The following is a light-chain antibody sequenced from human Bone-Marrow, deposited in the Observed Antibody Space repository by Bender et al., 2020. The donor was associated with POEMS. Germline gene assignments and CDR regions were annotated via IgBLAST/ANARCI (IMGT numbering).Light chain of an antibody. CDR2: DDT. Sequence: SDVLTQPPSVSVAPGQTASLSCGGHSIGSKSVHWYQQKPGQAPVLVIFDDTVRPSGIPERFSGSNSGNTATLTISTVEAGDEADYCCQVWDTTMLHPVFGGGTKLTVL. J-gene: IGLJ2*01. CDR1: SIGSKS. CDR3: QVWDTTMLHPV. V-gene: IGLV3-21*02.